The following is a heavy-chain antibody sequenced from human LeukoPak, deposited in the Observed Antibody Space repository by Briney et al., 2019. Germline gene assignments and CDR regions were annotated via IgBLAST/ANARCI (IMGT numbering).Heavy chain of an antibody. CDR2: IYHSGTT. J-gene: IGHJ4*02. V-gene: IGHV4-38-2*02. CDR1: GYSISNGYY. CDR3: ARGFRSCYPSICDHFDY. D-gene: IGHD2-15*01. Sequence: SETLSLTCTVSGYSISNGYYWGWIRQPPGKGLEWIGSIYHSGTTYYNPSLQSRVTISVDTSKNQFSLKLSSVTAADTAVYFCARGFRSCYPSICDHFDYWGQGTLVTVSS.